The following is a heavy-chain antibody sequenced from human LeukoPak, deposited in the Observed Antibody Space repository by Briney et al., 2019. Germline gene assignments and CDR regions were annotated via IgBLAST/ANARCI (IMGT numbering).Heavy chain of an antibody. V-gene: IGHV1-2*02. CDR1: GYTFTGYY. CDR2: INPNSGGT. J-gene: IGHJ4*02. CDR3: ARVRGYDSSGYYSY. D-gene: IGHD3-22*01. Sequence: ASVKVSRKASGYTFTGYYMHWVRQAPGQGLEWMGWINPNSGGTNYAQKFQGRVTMTRDTSISTAYMELSRLRSDDTAVYYCARVRGYDSSGYYSYWGQGTLVTVSS.